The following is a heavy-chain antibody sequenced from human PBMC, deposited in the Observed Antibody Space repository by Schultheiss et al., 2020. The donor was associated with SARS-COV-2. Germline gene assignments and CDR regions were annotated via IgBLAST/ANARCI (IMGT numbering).Heavy chain of an antibody. Sequence: GGSLRLSCAASGFTFDDYVMHWVRQAPGKGLEWVSGISWNSGSIGYADSVKGRFTISRDNAKNSLYLQMNSLRAEDTALYYGAKGRGNEVSNLVLGVITSAGFDYWGQGTLVTVSS. CDR3: AKGRGNEVSNLVLGVITSAGFDY. CDR1: GFTFDDYV. CDR2: ISWNSGSI. V-gene: IGHV3-9*01. D-gene: IGHD3-22*01. J-gene: IGHJ4*02.